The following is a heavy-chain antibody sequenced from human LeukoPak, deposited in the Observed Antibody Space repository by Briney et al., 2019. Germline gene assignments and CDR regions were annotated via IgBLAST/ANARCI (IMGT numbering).Heavy chain of an antibody. CDR3: ARGLGSYSSSRLAWFDP. J-gene: IGHJ5*02. CDR2: INHSGST. V-gene: IGHV4-34*01. Sequence: PSETLSLTCAVYGGSFSGYYWSWIRQPPGKGLEWIGEINHSGSTNYNPSLKSRVTISVDTSKNQFSLKLSSVTAADTAVYYCARGLGSYSSSRLAWFDPWGQGTLVTVSS. CDR1: GGSFSGYY. D-gene: IGHD6-13*01.